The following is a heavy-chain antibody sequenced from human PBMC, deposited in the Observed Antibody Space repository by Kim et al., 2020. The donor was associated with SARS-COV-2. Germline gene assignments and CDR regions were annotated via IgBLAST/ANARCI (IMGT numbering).Heavy chain of an antibody. CDR2: IIPILGIA. V-gene: IGHV1-69*04. CDR3: ARDLGPLDY. CDR1: GGTFSSYA. D-gene: IGHD7-27*01. Sequence: SVKVSCKASGGTFSSYAISWVRQAPGQGLEWMGRIIPILGIANYAQKFHGRVTITADKSTSTAYMELSSLRSEDTAVYYCARDLGPLDYWGQGTLVTVS. J-gene: IGHJ4*02.